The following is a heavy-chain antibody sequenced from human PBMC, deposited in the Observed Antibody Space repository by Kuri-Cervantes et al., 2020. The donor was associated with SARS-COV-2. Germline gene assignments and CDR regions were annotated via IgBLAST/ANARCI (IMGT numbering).Heavy chain of an antibody. D-gene: IGHD3-22*01. V-gene: IGHV1-69*13. CDR2: IIPIFGTA. CDR3: ARGADDSSGYYRN. J-gene: IGHJ4*02. Sequence: SVKVSCKASGGTFSSYAISWVRQAPGQGLEWTGGIIPIFGTANYAQKFQGRVTITADESTSTAYMELSSLRSEDTAVYYCARGADDSSGYYRNWGQGTLVTVSS. CDR1: GGTFSSYA.